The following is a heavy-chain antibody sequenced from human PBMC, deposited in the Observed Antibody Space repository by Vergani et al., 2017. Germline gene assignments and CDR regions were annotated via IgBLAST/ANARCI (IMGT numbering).Heavy chain of an antibody. Sequence: EVQLVESGGGLIHPGGSLRLSCEGSGFSFSGYWMHWVRQSPEKGLVWVSRIKSDGSITNYADSVKGRFTISRDNAKNTLYLQMNSLRAEDTAVYYCARVETLLWFGELMYYFDYWGQGTLVTVSS. CDR3: ARVETLLWFGELMYYFDY. J-gene: IGHJ4*02. CDR1: GFSFSGYW. D-gene: IGHD3-10*01. CDR2: IKSDGSIT. V-gene: IGHV3-74*01.